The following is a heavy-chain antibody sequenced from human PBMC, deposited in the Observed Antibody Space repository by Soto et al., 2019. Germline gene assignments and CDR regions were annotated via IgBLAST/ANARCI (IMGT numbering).Heavy chain of an antibody. Sequence: GGSLRLSCAASGFTFSSYAMSWVRQAPGKGLEWVSAISGSGGSTYYADSVKGRFTISRDNSKNTLYLQMNSLRAEDTAVYYCAKGDYGGNYYYGMDVWGQGTTVTVSS. V-gene: IGHV3-23*01. CDR2: ISGSGGST. CDR1: GFTFSSYA. J-gene: IGHJ6*02. CDR3: AKGDYGGNYYYGMDV. D-gene: IGHD4-17*01.